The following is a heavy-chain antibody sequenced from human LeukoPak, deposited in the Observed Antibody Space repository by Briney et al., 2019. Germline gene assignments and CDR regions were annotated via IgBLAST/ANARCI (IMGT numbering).Heavy chain of an antibody. D-gene: IGHD5-24*01. CDR3: ARDWGDGYNWIDY. Sequence: ASVKVSCKASGYTFTGYYMHWVRQAPGQGLEWMGWINPNSGGTNYAQKFQGRVTMTRDTSISTAHMELSRLRSDDTAVYYCARDWGDGYNWIDYWGQGTLATVSS. CDR2: INPNSGGT. V-gene: IGHV1-2*02. J-gene: IGHJ4*02. CDR1: GYTFTGYY.